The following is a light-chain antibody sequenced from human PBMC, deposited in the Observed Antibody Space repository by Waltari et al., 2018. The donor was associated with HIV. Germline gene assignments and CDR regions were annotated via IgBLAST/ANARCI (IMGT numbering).Light chain of an antibody. V-gene: IGLV1-40*01. CDR2: ANT. CDR3: QSYDSSLSGSEV. Sequence: SVLESPAPVSGAPGKLAIVSRPGNCSHIGAHSDFHRSQHFPGTAPNLLIYANTNRPSGVPDRFSGSKTGTSASLAITGFRPEDEADYYCQSYDSSLSGSEVFGGGTKLIVL. J-gene: IGLJ2*01. CDR1: CSHIGAHSD.